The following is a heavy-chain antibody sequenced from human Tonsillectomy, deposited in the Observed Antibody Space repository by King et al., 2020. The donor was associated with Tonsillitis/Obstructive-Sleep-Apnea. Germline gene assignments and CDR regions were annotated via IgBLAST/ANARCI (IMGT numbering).Heavy chain of an antibody. V-gene: IGHV1-69*01. CDR1: GGTFSSYA. J-gene: IGHJ5*02. Sequence: VQLVESGAEVKKPGSSVKVSCKASGGTFSSYAISWVRQAPGQGLEWMGGIIPIFGTVNYAQKFQGRVTITADESTSTAYMELSSLRSEDTAVYYCARDWCSSTSCPNWFDPWGQGTLVTVSS. CDR2: IIPIFGTV. D-gene: IGHD2-2*01. CDR3: ARDWCSSTSCPNWFDP.